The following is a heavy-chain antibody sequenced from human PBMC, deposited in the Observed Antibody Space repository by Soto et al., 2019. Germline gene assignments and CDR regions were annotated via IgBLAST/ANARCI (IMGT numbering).Heavy chain of an antibody. CDR3: ASSGYYYDSRGMDV. J-gene: IGHJ6*02. V-gene: IGHV4-59*06. CDR1: GGSISSYY. D-gene: IGHD3-22*01. Sequence: SETLSLTCTVSGGSISSYYWSWIRQHPGKGLEWIGYIYYSGSTYYNPSLKSRVTISVDTSKNQFSLKLSSVTAADTAVYYCASSGYYYDSRGMDVWGQGTTVTVSS. CDR2: IYYSGST.